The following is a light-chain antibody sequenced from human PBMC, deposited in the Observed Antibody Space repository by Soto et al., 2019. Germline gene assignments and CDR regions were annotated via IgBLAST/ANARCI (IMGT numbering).Light chain of an antibody. Sequence: DIQKTQSPSTLSGSIGDRDTITCQASQTISSWLAWYQQKPEKTPKLLIYKASTLKSGVPSRFSGSGSVTEFTLTISSQQPDDFAAIYCQLYNSYSEAFGQGTKVE. V-gene: IGKV1-5*03. J-gene: IGKJ1*01. CDR1: QTISSW. CDR3: QLYNSYSEA. CDR2: KAS.